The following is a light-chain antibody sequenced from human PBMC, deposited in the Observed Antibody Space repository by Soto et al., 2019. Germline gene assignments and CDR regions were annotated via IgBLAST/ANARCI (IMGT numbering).Light chain of an antibody. CDR1: RSDVGGYNY. J-gene: IGLJ1*01. CDR3: CSYAGSYTYV. CDR2: DVI. Sequence: QSALTQPRSVSGSPGQSVTISCTGTRSDVGGYNYVSWYQQHPGKAPKLMIYDVIKRPSGVPDRFSGSKSGNSASLTISGLQAEDEADYFCCSYAGSYTYVFGTGTKLTVL. V-gene: IGLV2-11*01.